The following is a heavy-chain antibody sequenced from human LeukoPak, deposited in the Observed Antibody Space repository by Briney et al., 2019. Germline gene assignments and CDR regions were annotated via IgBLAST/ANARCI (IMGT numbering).Heavy chain of an antibody. V-gene: IGHV1-8*03. CDR3: AREDSSYDGIDY. CDR2: MNPNSGNT. Sequence: ASVKVSCKASGYTFTSYDINWVRQATGQGLEWMGWMNPNSGNTGYAQKFQGRVTITRNTSISTAYMELSSLRSEDTAVYYCAREDSSYDGIDYWGQGTLVTVSS. CDR1: GYTFTSYD. D-gene: IGHD5-12*01. J-gene: IGHJ4*02.